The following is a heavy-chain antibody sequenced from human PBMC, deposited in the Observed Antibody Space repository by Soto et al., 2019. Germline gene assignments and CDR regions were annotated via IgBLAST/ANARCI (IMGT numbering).Heavy chain of an antibody. CDR3: AADTGDIEVVPATT. CDR1: GLNFAKGS. D-gene: IGHD2-15*01. CDR2: ISPASTYI. Sequence: PGGSLRLSCAASGLNFAKGSMNWVRQPPGKGPAWLASISPASTYIRYADSVKGRFTISSDNARNSLSLQMMSLRADDTAMYYCAADTGDIEVVPATTWGPGTLVTVSS. J-gene: IGHJ4*02. V-gene: IGHV3-21*04.